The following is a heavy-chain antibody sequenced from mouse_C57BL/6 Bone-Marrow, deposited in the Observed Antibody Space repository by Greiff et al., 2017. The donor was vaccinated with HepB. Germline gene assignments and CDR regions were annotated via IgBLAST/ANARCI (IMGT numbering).Heavy chain of an antibody. CDR3: TRYYGPYYAMDY. J-gene: IGHJ4*01. V-gene: IGHV5-9-1*02. CDR2: ISSGGDYI. CDR1: GFTFSSYA. Sequence: EVQGVESGEGLVKPGGSLKLSCAASGFTFSSYAMSWVRQTPEKRLEWVAYISSGGDYIYYADTVKGRCTISRANARNTPYLQMSSLKSEDTAMYYCTRYYGPYYAMDYWGQGTSVTVSS. D-gene: IGHD1-2*01.